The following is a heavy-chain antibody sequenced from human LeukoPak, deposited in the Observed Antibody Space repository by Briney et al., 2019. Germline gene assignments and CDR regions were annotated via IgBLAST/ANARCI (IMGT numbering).Heavy chain of an antibody. Sequence: GASVKVSCKASGYTFTGYYMHWVRQAPGQGLEWMGWINPNSGGTNYAQKFQGRVTMTRDASISTAYMELNRLRSDDTAVYYCAREGGDRPGHNFDLTGYYFFDYWGQGTLVTVSS. CDR2: INPNSGGT. CDR3: AREGGDRPGHNFDLTGYYFFDY. D-gene: IGHD3-9*01. CDR1: GYTFTGYY. V-gene: IGHV1-2*02. J-gene: IGHJ4*02.